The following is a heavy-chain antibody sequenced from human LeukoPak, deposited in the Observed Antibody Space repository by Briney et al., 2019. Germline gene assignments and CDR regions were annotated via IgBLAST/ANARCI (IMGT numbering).Heavy chain of an antibody. Sequence: SETLSLACTVSGGSISSYYWSWIRQPAGKGLEWIGRIYTSGSTNYNPSLKSRDTMSVDTSKNQFSLKLSSVPAADTAVYYCAREMDSSGYSAFDYWGQGTLVTVSS. V-gene: IGHV4-4*07. CDR2: IYTSGST. CDR1: GGSISSYY. CDR3: AREMDSSGYSAFDY. J-gene: IGHJ4*02. D-gene: IGHD3-22*01.